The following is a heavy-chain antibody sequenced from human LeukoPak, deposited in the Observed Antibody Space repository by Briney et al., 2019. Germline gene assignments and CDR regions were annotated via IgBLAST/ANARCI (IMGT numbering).Heavy chain of an antibody. CDR3: AKGKEASSDFWSGYYSFDY. Sequence: LPGGSLRLSCAASGFTFSSYAMSWVRQAPGKGLEWVSAISGSGGSTYYADSVKGRFTISRDNSKNTLYLQMNSLRAEDTAVYYCAKGKEASSDFWSGYYSFDYWGQGTLVTVSS. D-gene: IGHD3-3*01. CDR1: GFTFSSYA. CDR2: ISGSGGST. V-gene: IGHV3-23*01. J-gene: IGHJ4*02.